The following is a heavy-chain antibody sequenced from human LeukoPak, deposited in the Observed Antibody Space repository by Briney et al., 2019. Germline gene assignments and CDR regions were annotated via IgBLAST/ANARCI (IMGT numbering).Heavy chain of an antibody. J-gene: IGHJ6*03. CDR2: IYTSGST. CDR3: ARGQYSMVLPDYYYMDV. Sequence: SETLSLTCTVSGGSISSYYWSWNRQPAGKGLEWIGRIYTSGSTNYNPSLKSRVTMSVDTSKNQFSLKLSSVTAADTAVYYCARGQYSMVLPDYYYMDVWGKGTTVTVSS. V-gene: IGHV4-4*07. CDR1: GGSISSYY. D-gene: IGHD3-10*01.